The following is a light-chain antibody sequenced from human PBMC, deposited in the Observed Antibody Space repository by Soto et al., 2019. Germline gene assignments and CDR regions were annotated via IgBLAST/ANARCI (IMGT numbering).Light chain of an antibody. CDR3: CSYAGSGTYV. CDR1: SNDIGTYNL. V-gene: IGLV2-23*01. Sequence: QSALTQPASVSGSPGQSITISCTGTSNDIGTYNLVSWYQQHPDKAPKLMIYEGSERPSGVSNRFSGSKSGNTASLTISGRRAEDEADYYCCSYAGSGTYVFGTGTKLTV. J-gene: IGLJ1*01. CDR2: EGS.